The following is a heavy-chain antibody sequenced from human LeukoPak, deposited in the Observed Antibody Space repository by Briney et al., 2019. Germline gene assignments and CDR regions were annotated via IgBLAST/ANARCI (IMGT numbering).Heavy chain of an antibody. D-gene: IGHD1-7*01. CDR2: IIPILGIA. Sequence: ASVKVSCKASGGTFSSYAISWVRQAPGQGLEWMGRIIPILGIANYAQKFQGRVTITADKSTSTAYMELSSLRSEDTAVYYCASPAASGGIAGPNDYWGQGTLVSVSS. CDR3: ASPAASGGIAGPNDY. V-gene: IGHV1-69*04. CDR1: GGTFSSYA. J-gene: IGHJ4*02.